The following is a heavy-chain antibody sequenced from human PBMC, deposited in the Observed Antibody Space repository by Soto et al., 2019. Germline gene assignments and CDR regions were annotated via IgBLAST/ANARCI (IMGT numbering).Heavy chain of an antibody. CDR2: VSGSGGST. Sequence: EVQLLESGGGLVQPGGSLRLSCAASGFPFSSYAMNWVRQAPGKGLEWVSGVSGSGGSTYYADSVKGRFTISRDNSKNTLYLQMNSLRAEDTAVYYCAKAMHITAADYYGMDVWGQGTTVTVSS. V-gene: IGHV3-23*01. J-gene: IGHJ6*02. D-gene: IGHD6-13*01. CDR1: GFPFSSYA. CDR3: AKAMHITAADYYGMDV.